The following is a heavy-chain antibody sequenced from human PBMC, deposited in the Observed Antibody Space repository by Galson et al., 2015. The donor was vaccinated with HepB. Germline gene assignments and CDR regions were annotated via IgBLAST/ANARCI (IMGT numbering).Heavy chain of an antibody. Sequence: SLRLSCAASGFTFSSYSMNWVRQAPGKGLEWVSYTSSSSSTIYYADSVKGRFTISRDNAKNSLYLQMNSLRAEDTAVYYCARGRYYYDSSGYYLRDYWGQGTLVTVSS. V-gene: IGHV3-48*01. CDR2: TSSSSSTI. CDR1: GFTFSSYS. CDR3: ARGRYYYDSSGYYLRDY. D-gene: IGHD3-22*01. J-gene: IGHJ4*02.